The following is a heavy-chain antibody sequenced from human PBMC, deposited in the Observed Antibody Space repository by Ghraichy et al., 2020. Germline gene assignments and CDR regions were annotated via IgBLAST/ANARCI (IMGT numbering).Heavy chain of an antibody. Sequence: SETLSLTCDVSGGSVSSGDYYWSWVRQSPGKGLEWIGHIYNSGSTYYNPSLNSRVTMSLDTSKNQFSLNLISVAAPDTAVYYCARGPGYRYGPLGDWGQGTLVTVSS. CDR3: ARGPGYRYGPLGD. J-gene: IGHJ4*02. CDR1: GGSVSSGDYY. D-gene: IGHD5-18*01. V-gene: IGHV4-30-4*01. CDR2: IYNSGST.